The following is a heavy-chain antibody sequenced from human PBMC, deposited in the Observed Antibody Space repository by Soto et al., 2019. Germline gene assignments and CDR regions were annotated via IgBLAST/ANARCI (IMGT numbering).Heavy chain of an antibody. J-gene: IGHJ6*02. CDR3: ARDVRGTDYYYYYGMDV. Sequence: QVQLVESGGGVVQPGRSLRLSCAASGFTFSSYAMHWVRQAPGKGLEWVAVISYDGSNKYYAVSVKGRFTISRDNSKNTLYLQMNSLRAEDTAVYYCARDVRGTDYYYYYGMDVWGQGTTVTVSS. CDR2: ISYDGSNK. CDR1: GFTFSSYA. D-gene: IGHD1-26*01. V-gene: IGHV3-30-3*01.